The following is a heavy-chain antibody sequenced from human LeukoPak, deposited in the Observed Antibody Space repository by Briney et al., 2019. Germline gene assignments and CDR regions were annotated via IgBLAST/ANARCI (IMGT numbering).Heavy chain of an antibody. Sequence: GGSLRLSRAASGFTFSSYSMNWVRQAPGKGLEWVSYISSSSSTIYYADSVKGRFTISRDNAKNSLYLQMNSLRAEDTAVYYCARRDDYVWGSYPNYFDCWGQGTLVTVSS. D-gene: IGHD3-16*02. CDR2: ISSSSSTI. J-gene: IGHJ4*02. CDR1: GFTFSSYS. V-gene: IGHV3-48*01. CDR3: ARRDDYVWGSYPNYFDC.